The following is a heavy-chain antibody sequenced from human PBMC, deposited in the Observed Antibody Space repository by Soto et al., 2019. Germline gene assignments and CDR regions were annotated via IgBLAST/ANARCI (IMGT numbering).Heavy chain of an antibody. CDR1: GFPFSSYG. V-gene: IGHV3-30*18. CDR3: AKETYSGPLDY. CDR2: ISYDGSNK. Sequence: QVQLVESGGGVVQPGRSLRLSCAASGFPFSSYGMHWVRQAPGKGLEWVAVISYDGSNKYYADSVKGRFTISRDNSKNMLYLQMNSLRAEDTAVYYCAKETYSGPLDYWGQGTLVTVSS. J-gene: IGHJ4*02. D-gene: IGHD2-15*01.